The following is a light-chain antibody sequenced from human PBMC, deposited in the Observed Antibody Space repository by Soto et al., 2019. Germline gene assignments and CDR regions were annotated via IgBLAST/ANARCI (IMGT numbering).Light chain of an antibody. CDR3: LQDYSNPLT. V-gene: IGKV1-6*02. CDR1: HYIRDD. J-gene: IGKJ4*01. CDR2: GAY. Sequence: AIQMTQSPSFLSASVGDRVTITCRSSHYIRDDVDWYQQKPGKAPRLLIFGAYKLQSGVPSRFSGSGSATEFTLTISSLQPEDFATYYCLQDYSNPLTFGGGTKVEI.